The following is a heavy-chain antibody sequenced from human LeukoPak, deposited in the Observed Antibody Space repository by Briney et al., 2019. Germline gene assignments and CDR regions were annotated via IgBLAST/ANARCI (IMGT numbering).Heavy chain of an antibody. CDR2: IYHSGRT. Sequence: SETLSLTCTVSGDSISSSNWWSWVRQPPGKGLEWIGEIYHSGRTNYNPSLKSRLTILVEKSKNQFSLKLSSVTAADTAVYYCARGLVIAVAGWGPWELPPAGYDYWGQGTLVTVSS. J-gene: IGHJ4*02. V-gene: IGHV4-4*02. D-gene: IGHD6-19*01. CDR3: ARGLVIAVAGWGPWELPPAGYDY. CDR1: GDSISSSNW.